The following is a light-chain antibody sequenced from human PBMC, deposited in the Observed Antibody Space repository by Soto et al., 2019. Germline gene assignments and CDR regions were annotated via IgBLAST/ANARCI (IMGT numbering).Light chain of an antibody. V-gene: IGLV2-8*01. Sequence: QSVLTQPPAASGSPGQSVTISCTGTSSDVGGYNYVSWYQQHPGKAPKLMISEVSKRPSGVPDRFSGSKSGNTASLTVSGLQAEDEADYYCCSYAGRGNYVFGTGTKLTVL. J-gene: IGLJ1*01. CDR3: CSYAGRGNYV. CDR1: SSDVGGYNY. CDR2: EVS.